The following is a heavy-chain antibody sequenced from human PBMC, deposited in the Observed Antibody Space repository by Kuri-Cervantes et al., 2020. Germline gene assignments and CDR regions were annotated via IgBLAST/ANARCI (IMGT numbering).Heavy chain of an antibody. D-gene: IGHD3-16*01. CDR2: IGWNRGSI. Sequence: GGSLRLSCAASGFTFDDYAMHWVRQAPGKGLEWVSGIGWNRGSIGYADSVKGRFTISRDNAKNSLYLQMNSLRAEDTAVYYCARDRGGYNYYYIDVWGKGTTVTVSS. CDR1: GFTFDDYA. V-gene: IGHV3-9*01. J-gene: IGHJ6*03. CDR3: ARDRGGYNYYYIDV.